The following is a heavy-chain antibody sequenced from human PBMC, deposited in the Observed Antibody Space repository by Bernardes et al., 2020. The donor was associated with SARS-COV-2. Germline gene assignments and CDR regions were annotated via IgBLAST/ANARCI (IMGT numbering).Heavy chain of an antibody. J-gene: IGHJ6*02. CDR3: ARDVSQTPDYYYGMDV. D-gene: IGHD2-2*01. CDR2: IYSGGST. Sequence: GSLRLSCAASGFTVSSNYMSWVRQAPGKGLEWVSVIYSGGSTYYADSVKGRFTISRDNSKNTLYLQMNSLRAEDTAVYYCARDVSQTPDYYYGMDVWGQGTTVTVSS. V-gene: IGHV3-53*01. CDR1: GFTVSSNY.